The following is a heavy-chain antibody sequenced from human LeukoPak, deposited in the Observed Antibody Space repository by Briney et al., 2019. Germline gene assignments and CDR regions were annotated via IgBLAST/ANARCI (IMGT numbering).Heavy chain of an antibody. D-gene: IGHD2-2*01. CDR3: ARHIVVVPAAIYPPGWFDP. V-gene: IGHV4-59*08. CDR1: GVSISSYY. J-gene: IGHJ5*02. Sequence: PSETLSLTCTVSGVSISSYYWSWIRQPPGKGLEWIGYIYYSGSTNYNPSLKGRVTISVDTSKNQFSLKLSSVTAADTAVYYCARHIVVVPAAIYPPGWFDPWGQGTLVTVSS. CDR2: IYYSGST.